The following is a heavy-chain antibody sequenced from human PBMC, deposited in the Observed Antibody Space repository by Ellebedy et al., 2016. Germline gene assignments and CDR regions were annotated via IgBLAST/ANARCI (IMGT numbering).Heavy chain of an antibody. CDR1: GGSISSSSYY. V-gene: IGHV4-39*01. J-gene: IGHJ5*02. CDR3: ARLYCSGGGRCYARGWFDP. D-gene: IGHD2-15*01. Sequence: SETLSLTCTVSGGSISSSSYYWGWIRQSPGKGLEWIVNIFYSGYTYYNPSLRSRVSVSVDTSKNQFSLKMSSVTAADTAVYYCARLYCSGGGRCYARGWFDPWGQGTLVTVSS. CDR2: IFYSGYT.